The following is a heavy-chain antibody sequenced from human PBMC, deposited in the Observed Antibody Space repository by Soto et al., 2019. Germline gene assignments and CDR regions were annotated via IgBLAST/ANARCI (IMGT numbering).Heavy chain of an antibody. V-gene: IGHV4-30-4*01. J-gene: IGHJ3*02. D-gene: IGHD2-2*02. CDR2: IYYSGST. CDR1: GGSISSGDYY. CDR3: ARGGVASGRGPDIVVVPAAISITAFDI. Sequence: SETLSLTCTVSGGSISSGDYYWSWIRQPPGKGLEWIGYIYYSGSTYYNPSLKSRVTISVDTSKNQFSLKLSSVTAADTAVYYCARGGVASGRGPDIVVVPAAISITAFDIWGQGTMVTVSS.